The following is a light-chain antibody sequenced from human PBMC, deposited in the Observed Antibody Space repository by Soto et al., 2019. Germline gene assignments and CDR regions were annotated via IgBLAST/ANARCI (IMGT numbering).Light chain of an antibody. CDR3: QQSYSTRLT. CDR1: QTISGY. V-gene: IGKV1-39*01. J-gene: IGKJ4*01. Sequence: DIQLTQSPSSLSASVGDRVTITCRAGQTISGYLNWYQQKPEKAPKLLIYAASSLQSGVPSRFSGSASETDFTLTISSLQPEDSATYYCQQSYSTRLTFGGGTKVEIK. CDR2: AAS.